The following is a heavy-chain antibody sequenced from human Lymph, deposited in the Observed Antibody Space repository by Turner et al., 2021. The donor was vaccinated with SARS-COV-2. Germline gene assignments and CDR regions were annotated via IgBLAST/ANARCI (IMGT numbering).Heavy chain of an antibody. CDR3: AKVHGILNCYIDY. J-gene: IGHJ4*02. D-gene: IGHD3-9*01. CDR1: GFTLSSYA. V-gene: IGHV3-23*01. Sequence: EVQLMKAGGGLVQPGGSLSLSCAASGFTLSSYAMSWVRQAPGKGLEWVSSIRVIGYSTYYPDCVKGRFTISRDNSKNTLYLQMNSLRAEDTAVYYCAKVHGILNCYIDYWGQGTLVTVSS. CDR2: IRVIGYST.